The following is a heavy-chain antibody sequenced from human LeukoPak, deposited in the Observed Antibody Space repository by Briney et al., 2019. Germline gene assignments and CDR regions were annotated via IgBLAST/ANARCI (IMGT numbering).Heavy chain of an antibody. D-gene: IGHD6-25*01. V-gene: IGHV3-30*18. CDR2: ISYDGSNK. CDR1: GFTFSSYG. Sequence: GGSLRLSCAASGFTFSSYGMHWVRQAPGKGLEWVAVISYDGSNKYYADSVKGRFTISRDNSKNTLYLQMNSLRAEDTAVYYCAKEGSEQRLAEGNNWFDPWGQGTLVTVSS. CDR3: AKEGSEQRLAEGNNWFDP. J-gene: IGHJ5*02.